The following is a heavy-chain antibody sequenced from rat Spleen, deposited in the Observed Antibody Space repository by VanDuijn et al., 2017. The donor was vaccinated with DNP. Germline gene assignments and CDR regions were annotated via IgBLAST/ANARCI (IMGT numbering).Heavy chain of an antibody. CDR1: GFTFNNYW. CDR2: VTTSGGIT. V-gene: IGHV5-31*01. CDR3: TRKLTGSANYYFHY. J-gene: IGHJ2*01. D-gene: IGHD5-1*01. Sequence: EVQLVESGGDPVQPGRSLKLSCVASGFTFNNYWMTWIRQVPGKGLEWVASVTTSGGITYYPDSVKGRFTISRDNAKNTLYLQMSSLRSEDTATYYCTRKLTGSANYYFHYWGQGVMVTVSS.